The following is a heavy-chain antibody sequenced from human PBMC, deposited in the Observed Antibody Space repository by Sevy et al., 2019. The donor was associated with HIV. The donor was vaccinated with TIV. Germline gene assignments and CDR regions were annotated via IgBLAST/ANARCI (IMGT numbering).Heavy chain of an antibody. V-gene: IGHV4-59*13. J-gene: IGHJ6*02. CDR1: GGSISSYY. Sequence: SENLSLTCTVSGGSISSYYWSWIRQPPGKGLEWIGYIYYSGSTNYNPSLKSRVTISVDTSKNQFSLKLSSVTAADTAVYYCARRIHYYYYGMDVWGQGTTVTVSS. CDR2: IYYSGST. CDR3: ARRIHYYYYGMDV. D-gene: IGHD2-15*01.